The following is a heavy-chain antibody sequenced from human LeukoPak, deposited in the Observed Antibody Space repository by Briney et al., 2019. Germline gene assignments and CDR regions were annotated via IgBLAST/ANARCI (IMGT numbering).Heavy chain of an antibody. CDR3: ARNSLRRTSDY. CDR1: GGTFSSYA. Sequence: ASVKVSCKASGGTFSSYAISWVRQAPGQGLEWMGGIIPIFGTANYAQKFQGRVTITTDESTSTAYMELRSLRSDDTAVYYCARNSLRRTSDYWGQGTLVTVSS. V-gene: IGHV1-69*05. J-gene: IGHJ4*02. CDR2: IIPIFGTA. D-gene: IGHD1-14*01.